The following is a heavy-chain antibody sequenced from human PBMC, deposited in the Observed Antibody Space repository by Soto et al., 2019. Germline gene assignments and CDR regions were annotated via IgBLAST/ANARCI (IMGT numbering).Heavy chain of an antibody. CDR2: ISSGSSTI. V-gene: IGHV3-48*02. J-gene: IGHJ4*02. Sequence: GGSLRLSCAASGFTFSSYTMSWVRQAPGKGLEWVSYISSGSSTINYADSVKGRFTISRDNAKNSLYLQMNSLRDEDTAVYYCATSSSGWYLYFNHWGQGTLVTVSS. D-gene: IGHD6-19*01. CDR1: GFTFSSYT. CDR3: ATSSSGWYLYFNH.